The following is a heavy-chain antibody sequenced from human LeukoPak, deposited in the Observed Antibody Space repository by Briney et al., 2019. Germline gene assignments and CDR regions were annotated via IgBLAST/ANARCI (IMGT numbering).Heavy chain of an antibody. CDR3: ASQIVVVPAAMGGWFDP. CDR1: GGSFSGYY. Sequence: PSETLSLTCAVYGGSFSGYYWSWIRQPPGKGLEWIGEINHSGSTNYNPSLKSRVTISVDTSKNQFSLKLSSVNAADTAVYYCASQIVVVPAAMGGWFDPWGQGTLVTVSS. J-gene: IGHJ5*02. CDR2: INHSGST. D-gene: IGHD2-2*01. V-gene: IGHV4-34*01.